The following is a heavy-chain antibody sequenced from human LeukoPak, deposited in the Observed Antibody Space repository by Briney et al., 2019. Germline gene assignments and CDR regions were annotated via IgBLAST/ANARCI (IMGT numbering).Heavy chain of an antibody. D-gene: IGHD6-19*01. CDR1: GFTFNSYT. Sequence: PGGSLRLSCAASGFTFNSYTMSWVRQAPGKGLEWVSSISSSSDYIYYADSVKGRFTISRDNAKNSLYLQMNSLRAEDTAVYYCARPLYSSGWYYFVYWGQGTLVTVSS. CDR3: ARPLYSSGWYYFVY. V-gene: IGHV3-21*01. CDR2: ISSSSDYI. J-gene: IGHJ4*02.